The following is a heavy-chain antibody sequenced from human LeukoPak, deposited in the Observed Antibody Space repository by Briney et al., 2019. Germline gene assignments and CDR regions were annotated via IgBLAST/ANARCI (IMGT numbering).Heavy chain of an antibody. Sequence: ASVKVSFTGSGYIFTAYGISWVRQAPGQGLEWMGWISAYNGDTKYAQKFQGRVTMTTEISTSTAYMELRSLRSDDTAVYYCAREGYYDVLTGYPGDYWGQGTLVTVSS. CDR2: ISAYNGDT. CDR1: GYIFTAYG. D-gene: IGHD3-9*01. CDR3: AREGYYDVLTGYPGDY. J-gene: IGHJ4*02. V-gene: IGHV1-18*01.